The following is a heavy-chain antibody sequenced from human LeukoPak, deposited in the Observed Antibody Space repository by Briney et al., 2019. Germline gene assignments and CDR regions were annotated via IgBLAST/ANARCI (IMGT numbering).Heavy chain of an antibody. D-gene: IGHD5-18*01. V-gene: IGHV3-15*01. Sequence: GGSLRLSCSASGFTFSSYAMRWVRQAPGKGLEWVGRIKSKAHGGTSEYAAPVKGRFTISRDDSKSTLSLQMNSLKTEDTAVYYCTLLRGTSWVQLWPDYWGQGTLVTVSS. CDR2: IKSKAHGGTS. J-gene: IGHJ4*02. CDR1: GFTFSSYA. CDR3: TLLRGTSWVQLWPDY.